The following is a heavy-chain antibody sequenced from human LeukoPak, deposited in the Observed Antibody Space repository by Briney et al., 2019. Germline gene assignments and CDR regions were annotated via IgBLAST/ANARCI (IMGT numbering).Heavy chain of an antibody. CDR3: ARDGNTATNWFDP. J-gene: IGHJ5*02. V-gene: IGHV4-34*01. D-gene: IGHD5-18*01. CDR2: INHSGST. CDR1: GGSFSGYY. Sequence: PSETLSLTCAVYGGSFSGYYWSWIRQPPGKGLEWIGEINHSGSTNYNPSLKSRVTISVDTSKNQFSLKLSSVTAADTAVYYCARDGNTATNWFDPWGQGTLVTVSS.